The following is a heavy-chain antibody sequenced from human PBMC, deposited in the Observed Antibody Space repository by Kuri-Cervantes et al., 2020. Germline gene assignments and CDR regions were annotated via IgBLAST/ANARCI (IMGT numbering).Heavy chain of an antibody. D-gene: IGHD3-16*01. J-gene: IGHJ6*03. Sequence: SETLSLTCAVYGGSFSGYYWSWIRQPPGKGLEWIGEINHSGSTNYNPSLKSRVTISVDTSKNQFSLKLSSVTAADTAVYYCARGGYDYVWGSYHTGYYYYYMDVWGKGTTVTVSS. V-gene: IGHV4-34*01. CDR3: ARGGYDYVWGSYHTGYYYYYMDV. CDR2: INHSGST. CDR1: GGSFSGYY.